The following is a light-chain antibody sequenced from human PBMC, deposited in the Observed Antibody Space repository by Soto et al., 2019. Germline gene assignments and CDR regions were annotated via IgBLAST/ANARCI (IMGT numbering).Light chain of an antibody. V-gene: IGKV1-5*03. CDR1: QSISSW. J-gene: IGKJ4*01. Sequence: DIQMTQSPSTLSASVGDRVTITCRASQSISSWLAWYKQKPGKAPKLLIYKASSLESGVPSRFSGSGSGTEFTLTISSLQPDDFATYYCQQYNSYLTFGGGTKVDIK. CDR2: KAS. CDR3: QQYNSYLT.